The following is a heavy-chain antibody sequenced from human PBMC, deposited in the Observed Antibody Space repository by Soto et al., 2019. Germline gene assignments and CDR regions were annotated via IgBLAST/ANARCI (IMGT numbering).Heavy chain of an antibody. D-gene: IGHD4-17*01. CDR1: GGSISSSSYY. CDR2: IHYSGST. Sequence: SETLSLTCTVSGGSISSSSYYWGWIRQPPGKGLEWIGSIHYSGSTYYNPSLKSRVTISVDTSKNQFSLKLSSVTAADTAVYYCASLPYGNWFDPWGQGTLVTVSS. V-gene: IGHV4-39*01. CDR3: ASLPYGNWFDP. J-gene: IGHJ5*02.